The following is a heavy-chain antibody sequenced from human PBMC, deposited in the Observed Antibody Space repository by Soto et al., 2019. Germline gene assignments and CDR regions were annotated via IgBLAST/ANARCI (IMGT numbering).Heavy chain of an antibody. CDR1: GYTFTSYG. CDR2: INPNSGGT. Sequence: ASVKVSCKASGYTFTSYGLSWVQQAPGQGLEWMGWINPNSGGTNYAQKIQGWVTMTRDASISTAYMELSRLRSDDTAVYYCARVQQHVQEAPGNYYYGMDVWGQGTTVTVSS. V-gene: IGHV1-2*04. D-gene: IGHD6-6*01. CDR3: ARVQQHVQEAPGNYYYGMDV. J-gene: IGHJ6*02.